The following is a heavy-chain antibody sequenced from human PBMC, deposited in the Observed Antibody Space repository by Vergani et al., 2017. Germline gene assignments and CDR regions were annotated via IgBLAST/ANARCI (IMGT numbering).Heavy chain of an antibody. CDR2: IRNKAYGGAT. CDR1: GFSFGAYA. V-gene: IGHV3-49*04. CDR3: XRGRGYSFGYSDY. J-gene: IGHJ4*02. Sequence: EVQLVESGGGLVPPGRSLRLSCAASGFSFGAYAMTWVRQAPGKGLEWVAFIRNKAYGGATEYAASVKGRFTISRDDSKRLAYLQLSGLKTEDTAVYFCXRGRGYSFGYSDYWGQGTLVTGSS. D-gene: IGHD5-18*01.